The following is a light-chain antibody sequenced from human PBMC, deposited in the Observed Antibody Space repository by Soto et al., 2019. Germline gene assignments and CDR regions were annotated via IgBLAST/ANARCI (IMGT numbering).Light chain of an antibody. CDR3: CSYAGDVAYVA. Sequence: QSALTQPASVSGSPGQSITITCSGTSGDVGRSNLVSWYQQHPDKAPKLMIYEGTKRPSGVSDRFSGSKSGNTASLTISGLQAEDEADYYCCSYAGDVAYVAFGGGTKLTVL. V-gene: IGLV2-23*01. CDR1: SGDVGRSNL. CDR2: EGT. J-gene: IGLJ2*01.